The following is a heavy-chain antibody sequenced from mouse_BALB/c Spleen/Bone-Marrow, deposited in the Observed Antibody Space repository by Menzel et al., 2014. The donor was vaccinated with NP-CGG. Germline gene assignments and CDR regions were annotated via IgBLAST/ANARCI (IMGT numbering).Heavy chain of an antibody. Sequence: VQLPQSGAELAKPGASVKMSCTASGYTFTSYWMHWVKQRPGQGLEWIGYINPSTGYTEYNQKFKDKATLTVGKSSSTAYMQVKCLRSEDSAVYYCAISVSLRAMDYWGQGTSVTVAS. J-gene: IGHJ4*01. CDR1: GYTFTSYW. CDR2: INPSTGYT. V-gene: IGHV1-7*01. CDR3: AISVSLRAMDY. D-gene: IGHD1-1*01.